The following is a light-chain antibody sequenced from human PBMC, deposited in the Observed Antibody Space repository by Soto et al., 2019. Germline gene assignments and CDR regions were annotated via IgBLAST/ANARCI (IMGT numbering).Light chain of an antibody. J-gene: IGKJ5*01. CDR1: QSVPRSY. CDR2: GTS. CDR3: QQYGISIT. V-gene: IGKV3-20*01. Sequence: IVLTQSPGTLSLSPGERATLSCRASQSVPRSYLAWYQQGPGQAPRLLIYGTSSRAAGIPDRFSGSGSGTDFTLTISRLEPEDFAVFYCQQYGISITFGQGTRLEIK.